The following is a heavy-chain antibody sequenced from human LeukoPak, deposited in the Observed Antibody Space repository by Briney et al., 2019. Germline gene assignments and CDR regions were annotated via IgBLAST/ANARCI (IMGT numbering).Heavy chain of an antibody. CDR2: ITSGRCYI. Sequence: GGSLRLSCAASGFTFSSHAMSWVRQAPGKGLEWVSSITSGRCYIYYADSVKGRFTISRNNAKNSLYLQMNSLRAEDTAVYYCARGEESSVFDYWGQGTLVTVSS. CDR3: ARGEESSVFDY. V-gene: IGHV3-21*01. CDR1: GFTFSSHA. J-gene: IGHJ4*02.